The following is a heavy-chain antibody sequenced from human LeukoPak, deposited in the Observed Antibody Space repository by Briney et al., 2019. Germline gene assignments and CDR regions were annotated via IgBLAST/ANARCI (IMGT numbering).Heavy chain of an antibody. Sequence: PGGSLRLSCAASGFTFSSYWMHWVRQAPGKGLVWVSRINTDGSSTSYADSVKGRFTISRDNAKNTLYLQMNSLRAEDTAVYYCARVPYCSSTSCYNDAFDIWGQGTMVTVSS. CDR3: ARVPYCSSTSCYNDAFDI. CDR1: GFTFSSYW. V-gene: IGHV3-74*01. J-gene: IGHJ3*02. CDR2: INTDGSST. D-gene: IGHD2-2*01.